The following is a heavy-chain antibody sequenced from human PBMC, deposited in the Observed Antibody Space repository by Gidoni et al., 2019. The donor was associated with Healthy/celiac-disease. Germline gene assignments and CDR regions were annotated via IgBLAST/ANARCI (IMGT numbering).Heavy chain of an antibody. CDR3: AREGDSGKDAFDI. CDR2: IWYDGSNK. V-gene: IGHV3-33*01. CDR1: GFTFSSYG. J-gene: IGHJ3*02. Sequence: QVQLVESGGGVVQPGRSLRLSCAASGFTFSSYGMHWVRQAPGKGLEWVAVIWYDGSNKYYADSVKGRFTISRDNSKNTLYLQMNSLRAEDTAVYYCAREGDSGKDAFDIWGQGTMVTVSS. D-gene: IGHD1-26*01.